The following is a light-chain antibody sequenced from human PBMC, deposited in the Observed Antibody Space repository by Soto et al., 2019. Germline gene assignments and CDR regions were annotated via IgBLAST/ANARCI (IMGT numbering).Light chain of an antibody. V-gene: IGKV3-20*01. Sequence: EIVLTQSPGTLSLSPGERATLSCWASQSVSSSYLAWYQQKPGQAPRLLIYGASSRATGIPDRFSGSGSGTDFTLTISRLEPEDFALYYCQQYGSSPPTFGQGTKVEIK. CDR2: GAS. CDR1: QSVSSSY. CDR3: QQYGSSPPT. J-gene: IGKJ1*01.